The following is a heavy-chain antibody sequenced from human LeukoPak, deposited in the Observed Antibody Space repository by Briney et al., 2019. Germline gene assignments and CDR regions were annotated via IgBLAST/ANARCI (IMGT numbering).Heavy chain of an antibody. CDR3: AKDLGGSLHYFDS. V-gene: IGHV3-23*01. Sequence: PGGSLRLSCAASGFTFSSYSMNWVRQPPGKGLEWVSAISGRGTDTYNTDSVRGRFTISRDNSKNTLYLQMDSLRAEDTAVYYCAKDLGGSLHYFDSWGQGTLVTVSS. CDR2: ISGRGTDT. CDR1: GFTFSSYS. J-gene: IGHJ4*02. D-gene: IGHD1-26*01.